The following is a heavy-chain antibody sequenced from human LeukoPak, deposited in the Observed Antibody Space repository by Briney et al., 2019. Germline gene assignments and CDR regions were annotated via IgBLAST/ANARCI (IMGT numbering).Heavy chain of an antibody. J-gene: IGHJ6*03. CDR1: GFTLGDYA. V-gene: IGHV3-49*03. CDR2: IRSKAQGGPT. D-gene: IGHD5-18*01. CDR3: TREFRRYSYGWYYYYYMDV. Sequence: GGSLRLSRIASGFTLGDYAMSWFRPAPGRGGAWVGFIRSKAQGGPTEYAASVKGRFTISRDDSKSIAYQQMNSLKNEDTAVYYCTREFRRYSYGWYYYYYMDVWGKGTTVTISS.